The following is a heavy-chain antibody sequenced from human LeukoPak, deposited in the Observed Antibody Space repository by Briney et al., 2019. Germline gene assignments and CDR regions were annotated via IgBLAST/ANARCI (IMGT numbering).Heavy chain of an antibody. V-gene: IGHV1-2*02. D-gene: IGHD3-3*01. CDR3: ARERGRHLWSGYYPYNWFDP. CDR1: GYTFTGYY. CDR2: INPNSGGT. J-gene: IGHJ5*02. Sequence: ASVKVSCKASGYTFTGYYMHWVRQAPGQGLEWMGWINPNSGGTNYAQKFQGRVTMTRDTSISTAYMELSRLRSDDTAVYYCARERGRHLWSGYYPYNWFDPWGQGTLVTVSS.